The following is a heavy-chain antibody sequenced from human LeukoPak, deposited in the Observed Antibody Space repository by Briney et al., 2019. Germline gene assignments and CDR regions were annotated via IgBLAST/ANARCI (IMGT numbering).Heavy chain of an antibody. Sequence: PSETLSPTCTVSGGSISSSSYYWGWIRQPPRKGLEWIGSIYYSGSTYYNPSLKSRVTISVDTSKNQFSLKLSSVTAADTAVYYCARHLSGSYYPEYFQHWGQGTLVTVSS. CDR1: GGSISSSSYY. V-gene: IGHV4-39*01. J-gene: IGHJ1*01. CDR2: IYYSGST. CDR3: ARHLSGSYYPEYFQH. D-gene: IGHD1-26*01.